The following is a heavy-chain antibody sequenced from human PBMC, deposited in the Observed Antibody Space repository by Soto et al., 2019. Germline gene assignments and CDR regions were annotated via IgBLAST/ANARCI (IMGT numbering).Heavy chain of an antibody. V-gene: IGHV6-1*01. Sequence: SQTLSLTCAISGDSVSSNSAAWNWIRQSPSRGLEWLGRTYYRSKWYNDYAVSVKSRITINPDTFKNQFSLQLNSVTPEDTAVYYCARASSWQQLVLEYYYYYMDVWGKGTTVTVSS. CDR1: GDSVSSNSAA. CDR2: TYYRSKWYN. D-gene: IGHD6-13*01. CDR3: ARASSWQQLVLEYYYYYMDV. J-gene: IGHJ6*03.